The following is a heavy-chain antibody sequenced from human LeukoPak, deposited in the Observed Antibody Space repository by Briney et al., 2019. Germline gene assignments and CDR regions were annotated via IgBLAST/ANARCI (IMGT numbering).Heavy chain of an antibody. J-gene: IGHJ4*02. D-gene: IGHD1-1*01. CDR1: GFTFTDYG. CDR3: AKEGTASKPSDLDY. Sequence: GGSLRLSCAASGFTFTDYGIHWVRQAPGKGLEWVAFIRYDGTIKYYADSVKGRFTISRDNSRNTLYLQMNSLRTGDTAVYYCAKEGTASKPSDLDYWGQGTLVTVSS. V-gene: IGHV3-30*02. CDR2: IRYDGTIK.